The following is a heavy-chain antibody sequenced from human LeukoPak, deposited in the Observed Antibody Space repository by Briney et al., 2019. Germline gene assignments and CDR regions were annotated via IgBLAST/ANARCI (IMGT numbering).Heavy chain of an antibody. CDR1: GFTFSSYN. CDR3: ARNSVDGSGSYYAYGMDV. CDR2: ISRSSIYL. J-gene: IGHJ6*02. D-gene: IGHD3-10*01. Sequence: GGSLRLSCAASGFTFSSYNMNWVRQAPGKGLEWVSAISRSSIYLYYADPVKGRFTISRDNDETSLYLKMNSLRAEDTAVYYGARNSVDGSGSYYAYGMDVWGQGTTVTVSS. V-gene: IGHV3-21*01.